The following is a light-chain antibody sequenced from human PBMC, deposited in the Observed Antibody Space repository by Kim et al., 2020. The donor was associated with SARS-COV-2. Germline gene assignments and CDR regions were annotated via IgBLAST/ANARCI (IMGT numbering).Light chain of an antibody. Sequence: ASVGDRVTITCRASQSISIYLNWYQHKPEKAPKLLIYAASSLQGGVPSRFSGSGSGTGFTLTISSLQPEDFATYYCQQSYSTPLTFGPGAKVDIK. CDR3: QQSYSTPLT. V-gene: IGKV1-39*01. J-gene: IGKJ3*01. CDR2: AAS. CDR1: QSISIY.